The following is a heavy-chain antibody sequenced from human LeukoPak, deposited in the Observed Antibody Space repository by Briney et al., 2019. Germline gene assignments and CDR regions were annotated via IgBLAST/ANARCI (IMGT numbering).Heavy chain of an antibody. D-gene: IGHD3-22*01. CDR3: ARTHYYDSSGYYAGQGHYFDY. J-gene: IGHJ4*02. V-gene: IGHV1-2*02. CDR2: INPNSGGT. Sequence: GASVKVSCKASGYTFTGYYMHWLRQAPGQGLEWMGWINPNSGGTNYAQKFQGRVTMTRDTSISTAYMELSRLRSDDTAVYYCARTHYYDSSGYYAGQGHYFDYWGQGTLVTVSS. CDR1: GYTFTGYY.